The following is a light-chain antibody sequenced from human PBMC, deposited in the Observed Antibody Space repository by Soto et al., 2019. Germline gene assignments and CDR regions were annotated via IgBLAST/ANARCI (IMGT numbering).Light chain of an antibody. CDR2: AAS. CDR1: QGISNY. Sequence: DIQMTQSPSSLSASIGDRVTISCRASQGISNYLAWYQHKPGKVPKLLISAASTLQSGVPSRFSGSGSGTEFTLTISSLQPEDVATYYCQKYNNAPYTFGQGTKLEI. V-gene: IGKV1-27*01. J-gene: IGKJ2*01. CDR3: QKYNNAPYT.